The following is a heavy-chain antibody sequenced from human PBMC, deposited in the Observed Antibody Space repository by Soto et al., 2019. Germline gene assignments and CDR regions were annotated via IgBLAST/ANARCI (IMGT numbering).Heavy chain of an antibody. CDR1: GYTFTSYA. CDR3: AREVPNNMIVFDY. J-gene: IGHJ4*02. CDR2: INASNGNT. V-gene: IGHV1-3*01. D-gene: IGHD3-22*01. Sequence: ASVKVSCKASGYTFTSYAMHWVRQAPGQRLEWMGWINASNGNTKYSQKFQGRVTITRDTSASTAYMELSSLRSEDTAVYYCAREVPNNMIVFDYWGQGTLVTVSS.